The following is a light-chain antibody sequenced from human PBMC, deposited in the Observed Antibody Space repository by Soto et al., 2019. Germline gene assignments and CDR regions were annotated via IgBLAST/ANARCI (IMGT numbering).Light chain of an antibody. J-gene: IGKJ4*01. V-gene: IGKV3-20*01. Sequence: EIVLTQSPGALSLSPGERATLSCRASQSVSTTYLGWYQQKPGQAPRLLIYGASSRATGIPDRFSGSGSGTEFTLTISRLEPEDFAVYYCQQFSSYPLTFGGGTKVDIK. CDR1: QSVSTTY. CDR3: QQFSSYPLT. CDR2: GAS.